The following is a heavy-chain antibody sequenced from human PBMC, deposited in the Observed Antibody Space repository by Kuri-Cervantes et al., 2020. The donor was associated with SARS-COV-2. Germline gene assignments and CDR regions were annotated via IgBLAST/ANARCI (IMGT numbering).Heavy chain of an antibody. CDR1: GGSISSGGYS. CDR2: IYHSGST. V-gene: IGHV4-30-2*01. J-gene: IGHJ6*03. Sequence: LRLSCAVSGGSISSGGYSWSWIRQPPGKGLEWIGYIYHSGSTYYNPSLKSRVTISVDTSKNQFSLKLSSVTAADTAVYYCARGVVITSYYYYMDVWGKGTTVTVSS. D-gene: IGHD3-3*01. CDR3: ARGVVITSYYYYMDV.